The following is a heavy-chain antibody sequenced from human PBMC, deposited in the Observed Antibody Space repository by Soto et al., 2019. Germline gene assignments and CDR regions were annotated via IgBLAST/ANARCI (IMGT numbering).Heavy chain of an antibody. CDR2: INHSGST. J-gene: IGHJ5*02. V-gene: IGHV4-34*01. Sequence: SETLSLTCAVYGGSFSGYYWSWLRQPPGKGLEWIGEINHSGSTNYNPSLKSRVTISVDTSKNQFSLKLSSVTAADTAVYYCARGDHGDYSFQKWFDPWGQGTLVTVS. CDR1: GGSFSGYY. CDR3: ARGDHGDYSFQKWFDP. D-gene: IGHD4-17*01.